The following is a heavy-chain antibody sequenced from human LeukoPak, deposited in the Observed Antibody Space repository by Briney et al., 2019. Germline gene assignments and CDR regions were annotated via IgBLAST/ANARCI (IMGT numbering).Heavy chain of an antibody. V-gene: IGHV3-30*02. Sequence: PGGSLRLSCVASGFSFRTYAMHWVRQAPGKGLEWVAFVHFDGINKNYAGSVKGRFTFSRDISRNTVYLQMNSLRAEDTAVYYCAKDTSWSFFSWGQGTLVTVSS. CDR2: VHFDGINK. CDR1: GFSFRTYA. J-gene: IGHJ4*02. CDR3: AKDTSWSFFS. D-gene: IGHD3-3*01.